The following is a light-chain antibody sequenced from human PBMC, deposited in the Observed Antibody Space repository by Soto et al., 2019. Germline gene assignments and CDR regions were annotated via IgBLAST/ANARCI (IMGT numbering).Light chain of an antibody. J-gene: IGLJ2*01. CDR1: SSNIGSNT. V-gene: IGLV1-44*01. CDR3: VV. Sequence: QSVLTQPPSASGTPGQRVTISCSGSSSNIGSNTVNWYQQLPGTAPKLLIYSNNQRPSGVPDRFSGSKSGTSASLAISGLQSEDEADYYCVVFGGGTKL. CDR2: SNN.